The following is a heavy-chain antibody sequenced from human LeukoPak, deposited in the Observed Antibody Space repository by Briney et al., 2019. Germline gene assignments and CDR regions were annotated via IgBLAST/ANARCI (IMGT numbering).Heavy chain of an antibody. CDR3: ARVRYCSSTSCIRAFDY. J-gene: IGHJ4*02. D-gene: IGHD2-2*01. CDR1: GFTFSSYA. V-gene: IGHV3-30*04. CDR2: ISYDGRNK. Sequence: GGSLRLSCAASGFTFSSYAMHWVRQAPGQGLEWVAVISYDGRNKYYADSVKGRFTISRDNSKNTLYLQMNSLRAEDTAVYYCARVRYCSSTSCIRAFDYWGQGTLVTVSS.